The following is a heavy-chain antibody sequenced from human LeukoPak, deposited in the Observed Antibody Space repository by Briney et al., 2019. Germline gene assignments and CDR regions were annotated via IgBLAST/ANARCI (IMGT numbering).Heavy chain of an antibody. CDR3: ARDLGYSSSRSPH. CDR2: ISSSSSYI. D-gene: IGHD6-13*01. CDR1: GFTFSSYS. Sequence: PGGSLRLSCAASGFTFSSYSMNWVRQAPGKGLEWVSSISSSSSYIYYADSVKGRFTISRDNAKNPLYLQMNSLRAEDTAVYYCARDLGYSSSRSPHWGQGTLVTVSS. J-gene: IGHJ4*02. V-gene: IGHV3-21*01.